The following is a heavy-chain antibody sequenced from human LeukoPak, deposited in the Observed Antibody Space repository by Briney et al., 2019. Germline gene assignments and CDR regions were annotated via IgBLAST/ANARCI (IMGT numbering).Heavy chain of an antibody. D-gene: IGHD6-19*01. CDR2: TYYSGST. J-gene: IGHJ4*02. CDR3: ARSIRGYSSGWHYFDY. V-gene: IGHV4-39*07. CDR1: GGSISSSSYF. Sequence: PSETLSLTCTVSGGSISSSSYFWGWIRQPPGKGLEWIGSTYYSGSTYYNPSLKSRVTISLDTSKNQFSLKLNSVTAADTAVYYCARSIRGYSSGWHYFDYWGQGTLITVSS.